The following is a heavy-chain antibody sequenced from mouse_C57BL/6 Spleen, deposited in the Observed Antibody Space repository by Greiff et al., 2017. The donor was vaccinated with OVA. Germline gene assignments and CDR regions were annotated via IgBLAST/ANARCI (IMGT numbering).Heavy chain of an antibody. CDR1: GYTFTSYW. J-gene: IGHJ1*03. Sequence: QVQLQQPGAELVRPGSSVKLSCKASGYTFTSYWMHWVKQRPIQGLEWIGNIDPSDSETHYNQKFKDKATLTVDKSSGTAYMQLSSLTSEDSAVYYCAKLAPNWYFDDWGTGTTVTVSS. V-gene: IGHV1-52*01. D-gene: IGHD4-1*01. CDR2: IDPSDSET. CDR3: AKLAPNWYFDD.